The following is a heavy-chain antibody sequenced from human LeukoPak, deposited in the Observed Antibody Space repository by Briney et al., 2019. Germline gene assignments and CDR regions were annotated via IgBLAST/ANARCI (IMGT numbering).Heavy chain of an antibody. J-gene: IGHJ4*02. CDR2: ISSSSSYI. CDR1: GFTFSSYS. V-gene: IGHV3-21*01. CDR3: ARSDSSGYYYREDY. D-gene: IGHD3-22*01. Sequence: GGSLRLSCAASGFTFSSYSMTWVRQAPGKGLEWVSSISSSSSYIYYADSVKGRFTISRDNAKNSLYLQMNSLRAEGTAVYYCARSDSSGYYYREDYWGQGTLVTVSS.